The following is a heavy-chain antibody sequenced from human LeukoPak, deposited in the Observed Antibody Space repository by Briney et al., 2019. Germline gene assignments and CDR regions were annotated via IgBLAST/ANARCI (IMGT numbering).Heavy chain of an antibody. CDR2: IYYSGST. J-gene: IGHJ4*02. Sequence: SETLSLTCTVSGGSIYNHYWSWIRQPPGKGLESIGYIYYSGSTIYNPSLKSRVTISVDTSKNQFSLKLTSVTAADTAVYHCARLPSGTLNPPFDYWGQGSLVTVSS. CDR1: GGSIYNHY. CDR3: ARLPSGTLNPPFDY. V-gene: IGHV4-59*08. D-gene: IGHD3-10*01.